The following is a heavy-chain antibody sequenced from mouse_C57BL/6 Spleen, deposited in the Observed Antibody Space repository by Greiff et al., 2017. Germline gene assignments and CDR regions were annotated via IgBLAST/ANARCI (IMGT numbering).Heavy chain of an antibody. V-gene: IGHV1-64*01. CDR2: IHPNSGST. J-gene: IGHJ3*01. Sequence: QVQLKQPGAELVKPGASVKLSCKASGYTFTSYWMHWVKQRPGQGLEWIGMIHPNSGSTNYNEKFKSKATLTVDKSSSAAYMQLSSLTAEDAAVYYCARDSSGYEAYWGQGTLVTVSA. CDR1: GYTFTSYW. D-gene: IGHD3-2*02. CDR3: ARDSSGYEAY.